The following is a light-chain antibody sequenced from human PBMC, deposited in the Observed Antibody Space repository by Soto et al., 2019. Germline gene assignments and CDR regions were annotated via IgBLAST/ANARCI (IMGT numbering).Light chain of an antibody. Sequence: QLVLTQPPSVSGAPGQRVTISCTGSSSNIGAGYDVHWYQLLPGTAPKVLIYVNNNRPSGVPDRFSGSTSGTSASLAITGLQAEDEADYYCHSYDDRLSGYAFGTGTKVTVL. J-gene: IGLJ1*01. CDR2: VNN. CDR3: HSYDDRLSGYA. V-gene: IGLV1-40*01. CDR1: SSNIGAGYD.